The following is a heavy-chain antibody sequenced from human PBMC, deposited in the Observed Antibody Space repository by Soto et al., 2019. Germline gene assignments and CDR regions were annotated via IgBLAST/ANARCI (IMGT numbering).Heavy chain of an antibody. CDR2: IRSKAYGGTT. Sequence: SLRLSCTASGFTFGDYAMSWVRQAPGKGLEWVGFIRSKAYGGTTEYAASVKGRFTISRDDSKSIAYLQMNSLKTEDTAVYYCTRVVAAPGSNWFDPWGQGTLVTVSS. J-gene: IGHJ5*02. CDR1: GFTFGDYA. D-gene: IGHD6-6*01. CDR3: TRVVAAPGSNWFDP. V-gene: IGHV3-49*04.